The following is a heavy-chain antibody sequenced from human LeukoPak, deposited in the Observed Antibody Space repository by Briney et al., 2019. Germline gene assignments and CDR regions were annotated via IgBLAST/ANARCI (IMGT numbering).Heavy chain of an antibody. CDR1: GFTFSSYE. V-gene: IGHV3-48*03. Sequence: GGSLRLSCAASGFTFSSYEMNWVRQAPGKGLEWISYISSSGGTIYYADSVKGRFAISRDNAKNSVYLQMNSLRAEDTAVYYCARMRPELDYWGQGTLVTVSS. D-gene: IGHD6-6*01. CDR3: ARMRPELDY. J-gene: IGHJ4*02. CDR2: ISSSGGTI.